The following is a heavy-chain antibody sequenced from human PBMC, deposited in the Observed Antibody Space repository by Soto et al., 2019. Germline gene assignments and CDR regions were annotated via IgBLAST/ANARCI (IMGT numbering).Heavy chain of an antibody. J-gene: IGHJ5*02. CDR1: GFIFSTYA. V-gene: IGHV3-30-3*01. D-gene: IGHD6-13*01. Sequence: QVQLVESGGGVVQPGGSLRLSCAASGFIFSTYAMYWVRQTPGKGLEWVAVISYDGNSNFYTDSVKGRFTISRDNSRNTLYLQMNNLNTEDTALYFCARDSVPLAGTSWAGNRLDPWGQGTLVTVSS. CDR3: ARDSVPLAGTSWAGNRLDP. CDR2: ISYDGNSN.